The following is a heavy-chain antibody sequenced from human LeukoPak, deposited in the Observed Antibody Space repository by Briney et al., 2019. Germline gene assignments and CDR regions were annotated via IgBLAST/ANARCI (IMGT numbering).Heavy chain of an antibody. J-gene: IGHJ4*02. CDR2: ISAYNGNT. CDR1: GYTFTSYG. D-gene: IGHD4-17*01. CDR3: ARGQRYGDRLYYFDY. Sequence: GASVKVSCKASGYTFTSYGISWVLQAPGQGLEWMGWISAYNGNTNYAQKLQGRVTMTTDTSTSTAYMELRSLRSDDTAVYYCARGQRYGDRLYYFDYWGQGTLVTVSS. V-gene: IGHV1-18*01.